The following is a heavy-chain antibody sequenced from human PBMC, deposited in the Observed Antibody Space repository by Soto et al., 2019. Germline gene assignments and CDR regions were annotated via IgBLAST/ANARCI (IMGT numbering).Heavy chain of an antibody. CDR2: ISYDGTNK. J-gene: IGHJ4*02. Sequence: GGSLRLSCVVSGFTLSRYAMHWVRQAPCKGLEWVAAISYDGTNKNYADSVKGRFTISGDNSKDTLYLQMDSLRPDDTAVYYCARPPFDSSGYYRNWGQGTLVTVSS. V-gene: IGHV3-30*04. D-gene: IGHD3-22*01. CDR3: ARPPFDSSGYYRN. CDR1: GFTLSRYA.